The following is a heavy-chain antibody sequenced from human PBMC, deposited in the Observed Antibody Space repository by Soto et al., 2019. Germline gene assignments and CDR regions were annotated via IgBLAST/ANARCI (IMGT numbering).Heavy chain of an antibody. V-gene: IGHV3-23*01. CDR1: GFTFSSYA. CDR3: AKDSGWGWELLSAFDI. Sequence: GGSLRLSCAASGFTFSSYAMSWVRQAPGKGLEWVSAISGSGGSTYYADSVKGRFTISRDNSKNTLYLQMNSVRAEDTAVYDCAKDSGWGWELLSAFDIWGQGTMVTV. D-gene: IGHD1-26*01. CDR2: ISGSGGST. J-gene: IGHJ3*02.